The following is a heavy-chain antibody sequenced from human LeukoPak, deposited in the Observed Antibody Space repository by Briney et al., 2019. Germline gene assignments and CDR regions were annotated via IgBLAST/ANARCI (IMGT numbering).Heavy chain of an antibody. CDR1: GFAFSSYW. CDR2: IKKDGSEK. D-gene: IGHD5-18*01. CDR3: ARHLSGITGYTYGRGIDY. Sequence: GGSLRLSCAASGFAFSSYWMSWVRQAPGKGLEWVANIKKDGSEKYYVDSVKGRFTISRDNAKTSLYLQMNSLRAEDTAVYYCARHLSGITGYTYGRGIDYWGQGTLVTVSS. J-gene: IGHJ4*02. V-gene: IGHV3-7*01.